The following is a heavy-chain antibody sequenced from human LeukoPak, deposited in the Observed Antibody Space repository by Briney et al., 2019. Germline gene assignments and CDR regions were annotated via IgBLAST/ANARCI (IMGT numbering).Heavy chain of an antibody. J-gene: IGHJ4*02. V-gene: IGHV3-30-3*01. Sequence: GGSLRLSCAASGFTFSSYAMHWVRQAPGKGLEWVAFISYDGSNKYYADSVKGRFTISRDNSKNTLYLQMNSLRAEDAAVYYCARSVYNSSWFADYWGQGTLVTVSS. D-gene: IGHD6-13*01. CDR3: ARSVYNSSWFADY. CDR1: GFTFSSYA. CDR2: ISYDGSNK.